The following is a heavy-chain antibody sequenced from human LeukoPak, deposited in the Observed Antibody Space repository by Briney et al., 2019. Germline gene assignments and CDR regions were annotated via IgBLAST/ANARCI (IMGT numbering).Heavy chain of an antibody. J-gene: IGHJ4*02. V-gene: IGHV4-59*01. Sequence: SETLSLTCTLSGGSTSSYYWSWIRQPPGNGLGWSGYIYYSGSTNYNPSLRSRDTISADTSKNQYSLNLSSVTAADTPVYYCARGRPAYFDYWGQGTLVTVPS. CDR2: IYYSGST. CDR3: ARGRPAYFDY. CDR1: GGSTSSYY.